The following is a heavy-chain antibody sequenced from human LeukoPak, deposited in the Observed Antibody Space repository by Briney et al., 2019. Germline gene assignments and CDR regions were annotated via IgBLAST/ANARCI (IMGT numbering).Heavy chain of an antibody. CDR1: GGSISSYY. CDR2: IYYSGST. V-gene: IGHV4-59*01. Sequence: SETLSLTRTVSGGSISSYYWSRIRQPPGKGLEWIGYIYYSGSTNYNPSLKSRVTISVDTSKNQFSLKLSSVTAADTAVYYCARGGYSSGWYEGGAFDIWGQGTMVTVSS. J-gene: IGHJ3*02. CDR3: ARGGYSSGWYEGGAFDI. D-gene: IGHD6-19*01.